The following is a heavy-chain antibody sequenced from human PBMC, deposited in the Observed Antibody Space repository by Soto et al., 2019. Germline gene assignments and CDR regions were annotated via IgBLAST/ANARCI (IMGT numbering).Heavy chain of an antibody. CDR2: ISGGGSTT. CDR3: AKVRSCTYFDY. Sequence: GGSLRLSCAASGFTFSTYAMTWVRQAPGKGLEWVSGISGGGSTTYYGDSVKGRFTISRDNSKNTLYQQMNNLRAEDTAVYYCAKVRSCTYFDYWGQGTMVTVSS. J-gene: IGHJ4*02. V-gene: IGHV3-23*01. CDR1: GFTFSTYA.